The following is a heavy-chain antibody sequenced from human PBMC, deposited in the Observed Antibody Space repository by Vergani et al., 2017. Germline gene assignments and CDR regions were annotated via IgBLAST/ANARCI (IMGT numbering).Heavy chain of an antibody. CDR2: ISYDGSNK. Sequence: QVQLVESGGGVVQPGRSLRLSCAASGFTFSSYGMHWVRQAPGKGLEWVAVISYDGSNKYYADSVKGRFTIARDNSKNTLYLQMNSLRAEDAAVYYCATREVVAATYEAFDIWGQGTMVTVSS. V-gene: IGHV3-30*03. CDR3: ATREVVAATYEAFDI. D-gene: IGHD2-15*01. CDR1: GFTFSSYG. J-gene: IGHJ3*02.